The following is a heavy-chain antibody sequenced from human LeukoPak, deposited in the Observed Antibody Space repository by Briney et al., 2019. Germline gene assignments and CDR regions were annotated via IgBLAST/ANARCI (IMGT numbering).Heavy chain of an antibody. J-gene: IGHJ4*02. CDR1: GFTFSSYA. CDR3: ASDRGGYCTNGVCAGFDY. V-gene: IGHV3-30-3*01. D-gene: IGHD2-8*01. Sequence: GGSLRLSCAASGFTFSSYAMHWVRQAPGKGLEWVAVISFDAISQYYADSVKGRFTISRDNSKNTLYLQMNSLRAADTAVYYCASDRGGYCTNGVCAGFDYWGQGTLVTVSS. CDR2: ISFDAISQ.